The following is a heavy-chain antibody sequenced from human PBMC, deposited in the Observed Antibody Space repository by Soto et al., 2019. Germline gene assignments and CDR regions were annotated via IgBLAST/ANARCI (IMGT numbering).Heavy chain of an antibody. Sequence: XATLSLTCTVSGGSTSNYYWNWIRQPPGKGLEWIGYIYYSGSTNYNPSLKSRVTISIDTSKNQFSLKLSSVTAADTAVYYCAREPPAAGENWFDPWGQGTLVTVSS. J-gene: IGHJ5*02. CDR2: IYYSGST. V-gene: IGHV4-59*01. CDR1: GGSTSNYY. D-gene: IGHD6-13*01. CDR3: AREPPAAGENWFDP.